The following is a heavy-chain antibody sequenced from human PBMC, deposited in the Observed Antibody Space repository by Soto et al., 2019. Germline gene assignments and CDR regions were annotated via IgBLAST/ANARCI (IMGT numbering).Heavy chain of an antibody. CDR3: AREGYDFWSGPKANDY. Sequence: SQTLSLPCAISGDSVSSNSSACNFIRQSPSRGLEWLGRTYYRSKWYNDYAVSVKSRITINPDTSKNQFSLQLNSVTPEDTAVYYCAREGYDFWSGPKANDYWGQGTLVTVSS. J-gene: IGHJ4*02. V-gene: IGHV6-1*01. CDR2: TYYRSKWYN. CDR1: GDSVSSNSSA. D-gene: IGHD3-3*01.